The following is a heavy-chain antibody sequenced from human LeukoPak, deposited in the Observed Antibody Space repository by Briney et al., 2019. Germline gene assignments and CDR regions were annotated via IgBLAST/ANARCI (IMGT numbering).Heavy chain of an antibody. Sequence: ASVKVSCKASGYTFTSYGISWVRQAPGQGLEWMGWISAYNGNTNYAQKLQGRVTMTTDTSTSTDYMELRSLRSDDTAVYYCARDFYYYDSSGYYECDYWGQGTLVTVSS. CDR2: ISAYNGNT. CDR3: ARDFYYYDSSGYYECDY. D-gene: IGHD3-22*01. CDR1: GYTFTSYG. J-gene: IGHJ4*02. V-gene: IGHV1-18*01.